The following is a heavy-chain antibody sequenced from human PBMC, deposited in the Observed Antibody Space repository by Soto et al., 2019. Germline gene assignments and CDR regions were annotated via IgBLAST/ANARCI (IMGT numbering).Heavy chain of an antibody. CDR1: GDSIGRFY. V-gene: IGHV4-4*07. CDR2: VYSTGGT. D-gene: IGHD1-26*01. J-gene: IGHJ6*02. CDR3: ARDLSGTGLDI. Sequence: QVQLHESGPGLVKPSETLSLTCNVSGDSIGRFYWSWIRQSAEKGLEWIGRVYSTGGTAYNPALKGRVTISLDRSNNHVSLEMNSVTAADTAVYFCARDLSGTGLDIWDRGTRVTVSS.